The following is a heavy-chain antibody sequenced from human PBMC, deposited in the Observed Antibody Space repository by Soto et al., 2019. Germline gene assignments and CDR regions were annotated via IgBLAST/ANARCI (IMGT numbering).Heavy chain of an antibody. CDR3: AREMTVAGTFYAPYGMDV. CDR1: GYTFTSYD. V-gene: IGHV1-8*01. D-gene: IGHD6-19*01. Sequence: QVQLVQSGAEVKKPGASVKVSCKASGYTFTSYDINWVRQATGQGLEWMGWMNPNSGNTGYAQKFQGRVTMTRNTSISTAYMELSSLRSEDTAEYYCAREMTVAGTFYAPYGMDVWGQGTTVTVSS. CDR2: MNPNSGNT. J-gene: IGHJ6*02.